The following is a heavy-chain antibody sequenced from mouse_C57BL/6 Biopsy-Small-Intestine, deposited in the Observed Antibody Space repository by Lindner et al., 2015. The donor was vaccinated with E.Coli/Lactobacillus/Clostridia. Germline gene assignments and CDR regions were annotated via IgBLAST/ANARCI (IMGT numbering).Heavy chain of an antibody. CDR3: ARDGYDAVDY. V-gene: IGHV5-17*01. CDR2: ISSGSSTI. J-gene: IGHJ2*01. Sequence: VRAARSRGGGLVKPGGSPKLSCAASGFTFSDYGMHWVRQAPEKGLEWVAYISSGSSTIYYADTVKGRFTISRDNAKNTLFLQMTSLRSEDTAMYYCARDGYDAVDYWGQGTTLTVSS. D-gene: IGHD2-2*01. CDR1: GFTFSDYG.